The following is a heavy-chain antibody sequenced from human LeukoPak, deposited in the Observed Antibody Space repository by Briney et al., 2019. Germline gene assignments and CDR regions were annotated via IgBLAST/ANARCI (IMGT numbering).Heavy chain of an antibody. J-gene: IGHJ4*02. CDR3: ASLTERWLQLSGRTDFDY. CDR1: GFTVSSNS. CDR2: ISTSSSNI. Sequence: PGGSLRLSCTVSGFTVSSNSMSWVRQAPGKGLEWISYISTSSSNIYYADSVKGRFTISRDNAVNSLYLQMNSLRAEDTAVYYCASLTERWLQLSGRTDFDYWGQGTLVTVSS. D-gene: IGHD5-24*01. V-gene: IGHV3-48*01.